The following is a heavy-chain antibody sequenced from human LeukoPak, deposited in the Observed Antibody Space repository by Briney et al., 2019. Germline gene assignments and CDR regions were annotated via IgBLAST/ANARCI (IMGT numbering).Heavy chain of an antibody. V-gene: IGHV3-73*01. Sequence: PGGSLRLSCAASGFXFSGSDVHWVRQASGKGLEWVGRITTMASNYATAYAASVRGRFTISRDDSEDMAYLQMNSLTTADTALYYCTTYRSGHYWGQGALVTVSS. J-gene: IGHJ4*02. D-gene: IGHD6-19*01. CDR1: GFXFSGSD. CDR2: ITTMASNYAT. CDR3: TTYRSGHY.